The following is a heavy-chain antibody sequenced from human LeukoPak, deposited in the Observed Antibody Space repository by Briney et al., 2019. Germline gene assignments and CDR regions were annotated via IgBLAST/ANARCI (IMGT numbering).Heavy chain of an antibody. D-gene: IGHD3-22*01. CDR2: IIPIFGTA. CDR1: GGTFSSYA. CDR3: ARAHYYDSSGYYWYWNY. J-gene: IGHJ4*02. V-gene: IGHV1-69*13. Sequence: SVKVSCKASGGTFSSYAISWVRQAPGQGLEWMGGIIPIFGTANYAQKFQGRVTITADESTSTAYMELSSLRSEDTAVYYCARAHYYDSSGYYWYWNYWGQGTLVTVSS.